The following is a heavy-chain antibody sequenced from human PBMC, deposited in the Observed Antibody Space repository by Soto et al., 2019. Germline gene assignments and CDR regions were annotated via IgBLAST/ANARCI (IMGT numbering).Heavy chain of an antibody. CDR2: IKQDGSEK. CDR3: ARATSVDAY. D-gene: IGHD5-12*01. CDR1: GFAFSGYW. J-gene: IGHJ4*02. V-gene: IGHV3-7*01. Sequence: ESVGDLVQPGGSLRLSCAASGFAFSGYWMSWVRQAPGKGLEGVANIKQDGSEKYYVDSVKGRFTISRDNAKNSLYLQMNSLRVEDTAVYYCARATSVDAYWGQGTLVTVSS.